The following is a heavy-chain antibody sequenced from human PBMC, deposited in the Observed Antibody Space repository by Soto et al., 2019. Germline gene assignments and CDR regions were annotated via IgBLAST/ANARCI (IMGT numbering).Heavy chain of an antibody. CDR3: ATDSRNVGIGYFDS. D-gene: IGHD1-26*01. CDR1: GFKVGSSY. CDR2: IVSGGST. J-gene: IGHJ4*02. Sequence: GGSLRLSCAASGFKVGSSYVTWVRQAPGEGLEWVSVIVSGGSTHYADSVTGRFTVSRDVSNNTVYLHMSSLRAEDTAVYFCATDSRNVGIGYFDSWGLGTLVTVSS. V-gene: IGHV3-53*01.